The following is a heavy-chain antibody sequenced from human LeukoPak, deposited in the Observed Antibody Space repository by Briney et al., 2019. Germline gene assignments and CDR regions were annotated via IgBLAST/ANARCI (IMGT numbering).Heavy chain of an antibody. CDR1: GFTFGDYA. CDR3: TRPSSSWTQIFDY. J-gene: IGHJ4*02. CDR2: IRSKAYGGTI. Sequence: GGSLRLSCTASGFTFGDYAMSWVRQAPGKGLEWVGFIRSKAYGGTIEYAASVKGRFTISRDDSKSIAYLQMNSLKTEDTAVYYCTRPSSSWTQIFDYWGQGTLVTVSS. D-gene: IGHD6-13*01. V-gene: IGHV3-49*04.